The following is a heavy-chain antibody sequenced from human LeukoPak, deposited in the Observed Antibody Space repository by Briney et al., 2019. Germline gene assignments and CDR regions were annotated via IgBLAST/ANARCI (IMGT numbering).Heavy chain of an antibody. CDR2: ISSSSSYI. D-gene: IGHD6-19*01. V-gene: IGHV3-21*01. CDR1: GFTFSSYS. CDR3: ARDSYSSGWYEKNYYCYYGMDV. J-gene: IGHJ6*04. Sequence: PGGSLRLSCAASGFTFSSYSMNWVRQAPGKGLEWVSSISSSSSYIYYADSVKGRFTISRDNAKNSLYLQMNSLRAEDTAVYYCARDSYSSGWYEKNYYCYYGMDVWGKGTTVTVSS.